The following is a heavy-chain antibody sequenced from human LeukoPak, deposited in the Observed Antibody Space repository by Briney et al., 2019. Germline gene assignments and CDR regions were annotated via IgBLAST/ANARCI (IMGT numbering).Heavy chain of an antibody. D-gene: IGHD6-13*01. Sequence: PGGSLRLSCAASGFTFNNYRMNWVRQAPGKGLEWVASICSSGSCLYYSDSVKGRFTISRDNAKNSLYLQMNSLRAEDTAVYYCARDDIAAAATGAFDIWGQGTMVTVSS. CDR1: GFTFNNYR. CDR2: ICSSGSCL. V-gene: IGHV3-21*01. CDR3: ARDDIAAAATGAFDI. J-gene: IGHJ3*02.